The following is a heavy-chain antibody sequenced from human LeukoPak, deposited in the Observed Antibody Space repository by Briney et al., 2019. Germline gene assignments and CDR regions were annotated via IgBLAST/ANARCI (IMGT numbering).Heavy chain of an antibody. Sequence: GGSLRLSCVVSGFTVSSNYMSWVRQAPGRGLQWVSVLYSGGSTYYADSVKGRFTISRDNSKNTLYLQMNSLRAEDTAVYYCARDLTGDAYFDYWGRGTLVTVSS. J-gene: IGHJ4*02. D-gene: IGHD7-27*01. CDR1: GFTVSSNY. CDR2: LYSGGST. CDR3: ARDLTGDAYFDY. V-gene: IGHV3-66*01.